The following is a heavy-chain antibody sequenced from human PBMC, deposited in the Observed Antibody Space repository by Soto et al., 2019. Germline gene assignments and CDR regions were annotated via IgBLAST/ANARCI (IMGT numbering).Heavy chain of an antibody. J-gene: IGHJ6*03. CDR3: VKFRRRADHYYYMDV. CDR1: GFSFSTYG. CDR2: YGGSGGST. Sequence: DVQLLESGGGLAQRGGSLRLSCAASGFSFSTYGMTWVRQAPGKGLEWVSYGGSGGSTYYADSVKGRFTISRDNSKNTLYLQMNSLRAADTAVYYCVKFRRRADHYYYMDVWGNGTTVTVSS. V-gene: IGHV3-23*01.